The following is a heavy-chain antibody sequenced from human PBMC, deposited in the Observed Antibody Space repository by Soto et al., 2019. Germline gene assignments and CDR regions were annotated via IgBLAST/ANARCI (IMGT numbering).Heavy chain of an antibody. CDR2: INSDGSST. V-gene: IGHV3-74*01. CDR1: GFTFSSYW. CDR3: ARDRRDSSSWPTNTNWFDP. D-gene: IGHD6-13*01. Sequence: EVQLVESGGGLVQPGGSLRLSCAASGFTFSSYWMHWVRQAPGKGLVWVSRINSDGSSTNYADSVKGRFTISRDNAKNTLYLQMNSLRAEDTAVYYCARDRRDSSSWPTNTNWFDPWGQGTLVTVSS. J-gene: IGHJ5*02.